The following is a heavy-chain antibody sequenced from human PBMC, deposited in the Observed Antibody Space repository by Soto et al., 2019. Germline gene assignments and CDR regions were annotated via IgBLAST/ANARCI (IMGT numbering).Heavy chain of an antibody. V-gene: IGHV1-8*01. CDR1: GYTFTSYD. Sequence: QVQLVQSGAEVKKPGASVKVSCKASGYTFTSYDINWVRQATGQGLEWMGWMNPNSGNTGYAQKFQGRVTMTRNTSISTAYMELSSLRSEDTAVYYCASGPYARPRLYNWFDPWGQGTLVTVSS. D-gene: IGHD2-8*01. J-gene: IGHJ5*02. CDR2: MNPNSGNT. CDR3: ASGPYARPRLYNWFDP.